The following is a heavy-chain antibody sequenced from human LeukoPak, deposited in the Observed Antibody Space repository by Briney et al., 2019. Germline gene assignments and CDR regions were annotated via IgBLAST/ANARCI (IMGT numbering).Heavy chain of an antibody. V-gene: IGHV1-24*01. D-gene: IGHD1-26*01. Sequence: ASVKVSCKVSGYTLTELSMHWVRQAPGKGLEWMGGFDPEDGETIYAQKFQGGVTMTEDTSTDTAYMELSSLRSDDTAVYYCARAGTESRWGLPRADYYYMDVWAKGTTVTASS. J-gene: IGHJ6*03. CDR1: GYTLTELS. CDR2: FDPEDGET. CDR3: ARAGTESRWGLPRADYYYMDV.